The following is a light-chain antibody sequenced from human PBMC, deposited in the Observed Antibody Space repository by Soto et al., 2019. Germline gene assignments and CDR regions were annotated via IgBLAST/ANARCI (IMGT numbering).Light chain of an antibody. V-gene: IGLV2-8*01. CDR2: DVN. Sequence: QSALAQPPSAXGXXXXXXXISCTGTSSDIGAYNYVSWYQQYPGKAPKLIIYDVNQRPSGVPDRFSGSKSGNTASLTVSGLQAEDEAVYYCNSFAGGAHVVFGGGTKLTVL. CDR3: NSFAGGAHVV. CDR1: SSDIGAYNY. J-gene: IGLJ2*01.